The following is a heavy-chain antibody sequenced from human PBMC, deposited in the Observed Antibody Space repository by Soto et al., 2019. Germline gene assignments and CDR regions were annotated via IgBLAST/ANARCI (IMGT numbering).Heavy chain of an antibody. CDR2: INWNSGRI. D-gene: IGHD3-3*01. Sequence: PGGSLRLSCAASGFTFDDYAMHWVRQVPGKGLEWVSGINWNSGRIGYEDSVKGRFTISRDNSKNTLYLQMNSLRAEDTAIYYCAKDTEEWVSVKGAFDIWGQGTMVTVSS. CDR1: GFTFDDYA. J-gene: IGHJ3*02. CDR3: AKDTEEWVSVKGAFDI. V-gene: IGHV3-9*01.